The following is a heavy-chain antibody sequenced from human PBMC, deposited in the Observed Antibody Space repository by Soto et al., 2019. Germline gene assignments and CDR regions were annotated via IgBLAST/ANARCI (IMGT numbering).Heavy chain of an antibody. CDR1: GGTFSSYT. J-gene: IGHJ3*02. D-gene: IGHD3-9*01. CDR2: IIPIIGIA. Sequence: QVQLVQSGAEVKKPGSSVKVSCKASGGTFSSYTISWVRQAPGQGLEWMGRIIPIIGIANYAQKFQGRVTLTADKPTSTAYMELSSLRYEDTAVYYCARPYYDILTGYLDGAFDIWGQGTMVTVSS. CDR3: ARPYYDILTGYLDGAFDI. V-gene: IGHV1-69*02.